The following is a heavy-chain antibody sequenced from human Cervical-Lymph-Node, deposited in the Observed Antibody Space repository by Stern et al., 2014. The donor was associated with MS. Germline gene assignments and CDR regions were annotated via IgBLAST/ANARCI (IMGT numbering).Heavy chain of an antibody. J-gene: IGHJ6*02. CDR2: IDNDGSRT. CDR1: GFTFSSHW. Sequence: VQLVESGGGLVRPGGSLRLSCAASGFTFSSHWMYWVRQVPGQGLVWVSSIDNDGSRTIYADSVRGRLTITRDNAENTLHLQMNSLSAEDTAMYYCARGGFGHALDVWGQGTTVTVAS. D-gene: IGHD2-15*01. CDR3: ARGGFGHALDV. V-gene: IGHV3-74*02.